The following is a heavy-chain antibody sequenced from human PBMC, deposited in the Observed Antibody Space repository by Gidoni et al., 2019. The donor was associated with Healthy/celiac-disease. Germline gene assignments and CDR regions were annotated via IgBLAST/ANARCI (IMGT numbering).Heavy chain of an antibody. CDR3: ASHDYGDYYYYYYMDV. J-gene: IGHJ6*03. V-gene: IGHV3-48*01. CDR2: ISSSSTI. CDR1: GFTFSSYS. Sequence: EVQLVESGGGLVQPGGSLRLSCAASGFTFSSYSMNWVRQAPGKGLEWVSYISSSSTIYYADSVKGRFTISRDNAKNSLYLQMNSLRAEDTAVYYCASHDYGDYYYYYYMDVWGKGTTVTVSS. D-gene: IGHD4-17*01.